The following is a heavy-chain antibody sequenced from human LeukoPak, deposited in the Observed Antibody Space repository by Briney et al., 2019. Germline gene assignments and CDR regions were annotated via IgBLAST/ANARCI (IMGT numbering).Heavy chain of an antibody. Sequence: ASVKVSCEASGYTFTSYDINWVRQATGQGLEWMGWMNPNSGNTGYAQKFQGRVTMTRNTSISTAYMELSSLRSEDTAVYYCARGEYDFWSGYRNGFDYWGQGTLVTVSS. CDR3: ARGEYDFWSGYRNGFDY. CDR1: GYTFTSYD. D-gene: IGHD3-3*01. CDR2: MNPNSGNT. J-gene: IGHJ4*02. V-gene: IGHV1-8*01.